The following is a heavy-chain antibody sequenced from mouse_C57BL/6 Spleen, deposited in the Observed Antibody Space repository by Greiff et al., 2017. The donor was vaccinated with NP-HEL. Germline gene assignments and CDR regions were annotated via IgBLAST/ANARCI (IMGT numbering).Heavy chain of an antibody. CDR1: GFSLTSYG. Sequence: QVQLKESGPGLVQPSQSLSITCTVSGFSLTSYGVHWVRQSPGKGLEWLGVIWSGGSTDYNAAFISRLSISKDNFESQVFFQMKRLPADDTDIYYWARKRDYYGSSYAMDYWGQGTSVTVSS. CDR2: IWSGGST. J-gene: IGHJ4*01. D-gene: IGHD1-1*01. CDR3: ARKRDYYGSSYAMDY. V-gene: IGHV2-2*01.